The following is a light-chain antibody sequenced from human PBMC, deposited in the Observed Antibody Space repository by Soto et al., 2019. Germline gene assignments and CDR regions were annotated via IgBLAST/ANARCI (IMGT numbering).Light chain of an antibody. CDR3: QQADSFPQT. V-gene: IGKV1-12*01. J-gene: IGKJ1*01. CDR2: AAS. Sequence: HVTQSTSSVSASVGDRVTITCRASQGIGTWLAWYQQKPGKGPNLLIYAASSLESGVPSRFSGSGSGTDFTLTISSLQPEDFATYYCQQADSFPQTFGQGSNLAIK. CDR1: QGIGTW.